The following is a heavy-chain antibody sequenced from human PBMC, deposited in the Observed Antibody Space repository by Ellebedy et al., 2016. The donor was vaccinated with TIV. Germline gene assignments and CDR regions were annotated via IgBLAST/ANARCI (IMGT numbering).Heavy chain of an antibody. CDR1: GFTFHSYG. V-gene: IGHV3-30*02. CDR2: IRYDGSDK. Sequence: GESLKISCAASGFTFHSYGMHWVRQAPGKGLEWVTFIRYDGSDKYYADSVKGRFTVSRDNSKNTLTLQMNSLRLEDTAVYYCAKGLFAFGEFESPFDPWGQGTLVIVSS. CDR3: AKGLFAFGEFESPFDP. D-gene: IGHD3-10*01. J-gene: IGHJ5*02.